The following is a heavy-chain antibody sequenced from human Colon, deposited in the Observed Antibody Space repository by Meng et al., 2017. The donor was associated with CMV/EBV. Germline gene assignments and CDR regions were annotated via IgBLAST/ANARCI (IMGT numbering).Heavy chain of an antibody. Sequence: NLNEFGPTLVKPQTPTPLTCIFSGFSLSTSGVGVGWIRQPPGKALEWLALIYWDDDKRYSPSLKSRLTITKDTSKNQVVLTMTNMDPVDTATYYCAHRMGRIAARVFDYWGQGTLVTVSS. D-gene: IGHD6-6*01. V-gene: IGHV2-5*02. CDR1: GFSLSTSGVG. CDR2: IYWDDDK. CDR3: AHRMGRIAARVFDY. J-gene: IGHJ4*02.